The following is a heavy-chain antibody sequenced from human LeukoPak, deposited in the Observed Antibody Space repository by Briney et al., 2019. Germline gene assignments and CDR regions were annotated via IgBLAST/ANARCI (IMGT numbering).Heavy chain of an antibody. Sequence: SQTLSLTCAISGDSVSSNSAAWNWIRQSPSRGLGWLGRTYYRSKWYNDYAVSVKSRITINPDTSKNQFSLKLSSVTAADTAVYYCARGKKTTVTPSDSNYYYYYGMDVWGQGTTVTVSS. D-gene: IGHD4-17*01. V-gene: IGHV6-1*01. J-gene: IGHJ6*02. CDR2: TYYRSKWYN. CDR1: GDSVSSNSAA. CDR3: ARGKKTTVTPSDSNYYYYYGMDV.